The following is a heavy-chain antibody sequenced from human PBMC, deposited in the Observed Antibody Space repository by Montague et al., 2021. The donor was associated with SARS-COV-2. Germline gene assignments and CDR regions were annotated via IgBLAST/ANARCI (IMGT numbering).Heavy chain of an antibody. CDR1: GASISSSSYY. V-gene: IGHV4-39*01. CDR2: KSSSGNT. Sequence: SETLSLTCTVSGASISSSSYYWGWIRQPPGKGLEWIGFKSSSGNTYYNPTLKSRVTISVDTSQNQFSLKLSSVTAADTAVYYCATLPSRITIFGVVQGYYFDDWGQGTLVTVSS. CDR3: ATLPSRITIFGVVQGYYFDD. D-gene: IGHD3-3*01. J-gene: IGHJ4*02.